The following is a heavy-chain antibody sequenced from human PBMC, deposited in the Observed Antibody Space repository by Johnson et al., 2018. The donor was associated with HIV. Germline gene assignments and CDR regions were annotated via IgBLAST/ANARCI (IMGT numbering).Heavy chain of an antibody. CDR1: GLSFSNFG. D-gene: IGHD6-6*01. Sequence: QVKLVESGGGVVQPGKSLRLSCVASGLSFSNFGIHWVRQAPGKGPEWVAVISFDGSNKYYADSVKGRFTISRDNSKNTRYLQMNSLRAEDTAVYYCARERSLNEYSSSWDAFDIWGQGTMVTVSS. V-gene: IGHV3-30*03. J-gene: IGHJ3*02. CDR3: ARERSLNEYSSSWDAFDI. CDR2: ISFDGSNK.